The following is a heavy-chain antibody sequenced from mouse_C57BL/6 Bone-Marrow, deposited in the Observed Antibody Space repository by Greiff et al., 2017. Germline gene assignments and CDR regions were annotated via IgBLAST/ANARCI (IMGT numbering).Heavy chain of an antibody. Sequence: VQLVESGPGLVQPSQSLSITCTVSGFSLTSYGVHWVRQSPGKGLEWLGVIWSGGSTDYNAAFISRLSISKDNSKSQVFFKMNSLQADDTATYYCARGGYSFAYWGQGTLVTVSA. CDR1: GFSLTSYG. D-gene: IGHD2-3*01. V-gene: IGHV2-2*01. J-gene: IGHJ3*01. CDR2: IWSGGST. CDR3: ARGGYSFAY.